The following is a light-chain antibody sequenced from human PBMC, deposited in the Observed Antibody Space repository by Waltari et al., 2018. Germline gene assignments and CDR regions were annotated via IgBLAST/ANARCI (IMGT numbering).Light chain of an antibody. CDR1: QSVSRW. J-gene: IGKJ1*01. CDR2: KTS. V-gene: IGKV1-5*03. CDR3: QHYSTYSWT. Sequence: IQMTQSPSTLSASVGDRVTMTCRASQSVSRWLALYQQKPGKAPKLLIYKTSTLEIGVPSRFSGSGSGTEFSLTISSLQPDDFATYYCQHYSTYSWTFGQGTKLEIK.